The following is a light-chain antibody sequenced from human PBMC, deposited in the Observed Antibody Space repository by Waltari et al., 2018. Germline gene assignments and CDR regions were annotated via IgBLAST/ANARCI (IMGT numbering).Light chain of an antibody. V-gene: IGKV3-11*01. Sequence: CLASQSLSNYLAWYQQKPGQAPRLLIYDTSNRATGIPARFSGSGFGTDFTLTISSLEPEDFAVYYCQQRRNWPLTFGGGTKVEIK. CDR3: QQRRNWPLT. CDR2: DTS. J-gene: IGKJ4*01. CDR1: QSLSNY.